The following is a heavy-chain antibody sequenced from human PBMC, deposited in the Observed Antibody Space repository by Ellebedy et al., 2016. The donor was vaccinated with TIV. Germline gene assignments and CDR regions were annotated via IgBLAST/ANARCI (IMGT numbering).Heavy chain of an antibody. D-gene: IGHD1-26*01. CDR2: ISSSGSTI. Sequence: GESLKISXAASGFTFSDYYMSWIRQAPGKGLEWVSYISSSGSTIYYADSVKGRFTISRDNAKNSLYLQMNSLRAEDMAVYYCARDRGGSYSPVDYWGQGTLVTVSS. V-gene: IGHV3-11*01. CDR3: ARDRGGSYSPVDY. J-gene: IGHJ4*02. CDR1: GFTFSDYY.